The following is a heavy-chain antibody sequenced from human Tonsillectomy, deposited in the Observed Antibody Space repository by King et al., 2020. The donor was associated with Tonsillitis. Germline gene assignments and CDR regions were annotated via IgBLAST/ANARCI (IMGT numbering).Heavy chain of an antibody. J-gene: IGHJ6*03. D-gene: IGHD3-3*01. CDR3: ARHNFESGGDGYYYYYYMDV. CDR2: ISSSGSTI. V-gene: IGHV3-11*01. Sequence: VQLVESGGGLVKPGGSLRLSCAASGFTFSDYYMSWIRQAPGKGLEWVSYISSSGSTIYYADSWKGRFHTSRANAKNSLYLQMNSLRAEDTAVYYLARHNFESGGDGYYYYYYMDVACKGHAVTV. CDR1: GFTFSDYY.